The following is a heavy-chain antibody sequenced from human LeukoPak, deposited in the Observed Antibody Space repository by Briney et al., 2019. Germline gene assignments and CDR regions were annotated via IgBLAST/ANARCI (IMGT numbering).Heavy chain of an antibody. D-gene: IGHD4-23*01. CDR2: IYSSGST. CDR3: ARGGKATVVTM. V-gene: IGHV4-4*07. CDR1: GGSINN. Sequence: PSETLSLTCTVSGGSINNWSWIRQPAGKGLEWIGRIYSSGSTNYNPSLKSRVSMSVDTSKNQFSLKLTSATAADTAVYYCARGGKATVVTMWGQGVLVTVSS. J-gene: IGHJ4*02.